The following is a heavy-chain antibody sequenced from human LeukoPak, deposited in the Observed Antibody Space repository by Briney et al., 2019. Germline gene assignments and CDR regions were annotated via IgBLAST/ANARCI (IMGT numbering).Heavy chain of an antibody. Sequence: SETLSLTCTVSGGSISSYYWSWIRQPPGKGLEWIGYIYYSGSTNYNPSLKSRVTISVDTSKNQFSLKLGSVTAADTAVYYCARDLQYYDFWSGYYTHREAVAFDIWGQGTMVTVSS. V-gene: IGHV4-59*01. J-gene: IGHJ3*02. CDR3: ARDLQYYDFWSGYYTHREAVAFDI. D-gene: IGHD3-3*01. CDR1: GGSISSYY. CDR2: IYYSGST.